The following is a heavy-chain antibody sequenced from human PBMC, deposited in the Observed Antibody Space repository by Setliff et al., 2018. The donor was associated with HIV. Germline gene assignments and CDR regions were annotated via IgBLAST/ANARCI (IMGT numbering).Heavy chain of an antibody. V-gene: IGHV4-4*09. CDR1: GASFTTHY. CDR3: TRLAGGYADY. D-gene: IGHD5-12*01. Sequence: SETLSLTCTVSGASFTTHYWSLIRQPPGKGLEWIGCISTSGSTNYNPSLKSRVTLSIDMSKNQFSLEMSSVTAADTAVYYCTRLAGGYADYWGQGTLVTVSS. J-gene: IGHJ4*02. CDR2: ISTSGST.